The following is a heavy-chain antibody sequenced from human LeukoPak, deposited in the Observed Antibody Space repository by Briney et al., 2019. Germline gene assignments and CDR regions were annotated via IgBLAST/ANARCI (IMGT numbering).Heavy chain of an antibody. V-gene: IGHV4-59*01. Sequence: SETLSLTCTVSGGSISSYYWSWIRQPPGKGLEWIGYIYYSWSTNYNPSLKSRVTISVDTSKDQFSLKLSSVTAADTAVNYCASFTMVRSPGYMDVWGKGTTVTISS. CDR3: ASFTMVRSPGYMDV. CDR2: IYYSWST. D-gene: IGHD3-10*01. J-gene: IGHJ6*03. CDR1: GGSISSYY.